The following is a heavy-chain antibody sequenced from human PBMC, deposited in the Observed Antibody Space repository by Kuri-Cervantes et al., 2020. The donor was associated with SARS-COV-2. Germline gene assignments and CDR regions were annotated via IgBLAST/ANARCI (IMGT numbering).Heavy chain of an antibody. CDR2: IYYSGST. J-gene: IGHJ6*02. Sequence: SETLSLTCTVSGGSISSGDYYWSWIRQPPGKGLEWIGYIYYSGSTYYNPSLKSRVTISVDTSKNQSSLKLSSVTAADTAVYYCARVNSYYYYGMDVWGQGTTVTVSS. CDR1: GGSISSGDYY. CDR3: ARVNSYYYYGMDV. D-gene: IGHD4-11*01. V-gene: IGHV4-30-4*02.